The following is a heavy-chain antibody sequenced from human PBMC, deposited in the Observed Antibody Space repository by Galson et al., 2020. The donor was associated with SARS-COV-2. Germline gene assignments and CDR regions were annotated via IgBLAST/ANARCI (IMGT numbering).Heavy chain of an antibody. CDR3: ARLDVYSGSLDDAFDI. CDR2: IYYSGST. CDR1: GGSISSSSYY. J-gene: IGHJ3*02. D-gene: IGHD1-26*01. Sequence: ETSETLSLTCTVSGGSISSSSYYWGWIRQPPGKGLEWIGSIYYSGSTYYNPSLKSRVTISVDTSKNQFSLKLSSVTAADTAVYCCARLDVYSGSLDDAFDIWGQGTMVTVSS. V-gene: IGHV4-39*01.